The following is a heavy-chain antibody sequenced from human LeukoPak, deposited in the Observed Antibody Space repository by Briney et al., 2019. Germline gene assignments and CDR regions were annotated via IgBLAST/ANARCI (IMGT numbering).Heavy chain of an antibody. CDR3: ARVRPQLWLRLKPPTFDY. V-gene: IGHV4-4*02. D-gene: IGHD5-18*01. Sequence: PSETLSLTCAVSGGSISSSNWWSWVRQPPGKGLEWIGEIYHSGSTNYNPSLKSRVTISVDKSKNQFSLKLSSVTAADTAVYYCARVRPQLWLRLKPPTFDYWGQGTLVTVSS. J-gene: IGHJ4*02. CDR2: IYHSGST. CDR1: GGSISSSNW.